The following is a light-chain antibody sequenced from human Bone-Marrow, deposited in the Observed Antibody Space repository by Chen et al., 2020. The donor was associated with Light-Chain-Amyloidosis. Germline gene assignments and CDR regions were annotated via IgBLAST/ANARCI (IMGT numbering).Light chain of an antibody. Sequence: SYVLTQPSSVSVAPCQTATIACGGNNIGSTSVHWYQQTPGQAPLLVVYDDSDRPSGIPERLSGSNSGNTATLTISRVEAGDEADSYCQVWDRSSDRPVFGGGTKLTVL. CDR3: QVWDRSSDRPV. V-gene: IGLV3-21*02. CDR1: NIGSTS. CDR2: DDS. J-gene: IGLJ3*02.